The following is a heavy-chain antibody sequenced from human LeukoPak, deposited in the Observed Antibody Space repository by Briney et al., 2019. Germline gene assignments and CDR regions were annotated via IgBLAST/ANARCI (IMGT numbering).Heavy chain of an antibody. J-gene: IGHJ6*02. CDR1: GGSFSGYY. CDR2: INHSGST. CDR3: ARIQYEARYYYYYYGMDV. Sequence: SETLSLTCAVYGGSFSGYYWSWIRQPPGKGLEWIGEINHSGSTNCNPSLKSRVTISVDTSKNQFSLKLSSVTAADTAVYYCARIQYEARYYYYYYGMDVWGQGTTVTVSS. V-gene: IGHV4-34*01. D-gene: IGHD2/OR15-2a*01.